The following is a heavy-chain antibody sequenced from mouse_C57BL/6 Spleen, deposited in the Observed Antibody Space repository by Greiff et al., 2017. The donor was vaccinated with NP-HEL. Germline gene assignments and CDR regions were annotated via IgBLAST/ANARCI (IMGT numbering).Heavy chain of an antibody. V-gene: IGHV6-3*01. CDR2: IRLKSANYAT. CDR3: TCGITTDWYFDV. CDR1: GFTFSNYW. Sequence: EVMLVESGGGLVQPGGSMKLSCVASGFTFSNYWMNWVRQSPEKGLEWVAQIRLKSANYATHYAESVKGRFTISRDDSKRRVYLQMNNLSAEDTGIYYGTCGITTDWYFDVWGTGTTVTVSS. D-gene: IGHD1-1*01. J-gene: IGHJ1*03.